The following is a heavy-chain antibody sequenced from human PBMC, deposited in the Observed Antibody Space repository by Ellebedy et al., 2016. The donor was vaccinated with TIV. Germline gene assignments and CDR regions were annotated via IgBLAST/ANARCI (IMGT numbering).Heavy chain of an antibody. CDR2: IYPADSDT. CDR1: GYTFTTYA. D-gene: IGHD5-18*01. J-gene: IGHJ4*02. CDR3: ASRGYTYGYYLDY. V-gene: IGHV5-51*01. Sequence: GESLKISXKASGYTFTTYAIAWVRHMPGKGLEWMGIIYPADSDTIYSPSFQGQVTISVDKSINTAYLQWNSLKASDTAMYYCASRGYTYGYYLDYWGQGTLVTVSS.